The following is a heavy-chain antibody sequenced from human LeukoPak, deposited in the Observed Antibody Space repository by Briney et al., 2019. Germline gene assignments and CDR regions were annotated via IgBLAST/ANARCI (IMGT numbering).Heavy chain of an antibody. V-gene: IGHV4-61*02. CDR1: GGSISSGSYY. CDR3: ARVVPAATVDY. Sequence: PSQTLSLTCTASGGSISSGSYYWSWIRQPAGKGLEWIGRIYTSGSTNYNPSLKSRVTISVDTSKNQFSLKLSSVTAADTAVYYCARVVPAATVDYWGQGTLVTVSS. D-gene: IGHD2-2*01. J-gene: IGHJ4*02. CDR2: IYTSGST.